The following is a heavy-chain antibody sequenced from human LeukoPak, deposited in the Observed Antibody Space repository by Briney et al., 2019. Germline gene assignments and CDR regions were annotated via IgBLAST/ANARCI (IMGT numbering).Heavy chain of an antibody. J-gene: IGHJ4*02. CDR1: GFTFSSYA. D-gene: IGHD3-22*01. V-gene: IGHV3-23*01. Sequence: GGSLRLSCAASGFTFSSYAMSWVRQAPGKGLEWVSAISGSGGSTYYADSVKGRFTISRDNSKNALYLQMNSLRAEDTAVYYCAKDQYYDSSGYDYWGQGTLVTVSS. CDR2: ISGSGGST. CDR3: AKDQYYDSSGYDY.